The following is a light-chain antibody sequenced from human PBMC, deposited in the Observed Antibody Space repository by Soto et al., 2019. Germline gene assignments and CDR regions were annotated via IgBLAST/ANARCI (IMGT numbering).Light chain of an antibody. CDR2: EVS. CDR1: SSDVGGYNY. V-gene: IGLV2-14*01. CDR3: SSYTSGSSVDV. J-gene: IGLJ1*01. Sequence: QSALTQPASVSGSPGQSITISCTGTSSDVGGYNYVSWYQHHPGKAPKLMIYEVSNRPSGVSNRFSGSKSGNTASLTISGLQAEDEADYYCSSYTSGSSVDVLGTGTKVTVL.